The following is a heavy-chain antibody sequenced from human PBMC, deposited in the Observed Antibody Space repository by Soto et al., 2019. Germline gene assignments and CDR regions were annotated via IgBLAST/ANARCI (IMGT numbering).Heavy chain of an antibody. V-gene: IGHV3-74*01. J-gene: IGHJ4*02. CDR1: GFIFTNFW. CDR2: IDTSGSST. CDR3: AKDSWYFDL. D-gene: IGHD6-13*01. Sequence: GGSLRLSCEASGFIFTNFWMHWVRQVPGKGLVWVSRIDTSGSSTSYADSVRGRFTISRDNAKNTVSLQMNSLRAEDTGVYYCAKDSWYFDLWSQGSLVTVSS.